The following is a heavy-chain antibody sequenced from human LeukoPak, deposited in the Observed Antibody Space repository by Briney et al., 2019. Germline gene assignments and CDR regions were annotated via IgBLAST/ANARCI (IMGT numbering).Heavy chain of an antibody. V-gene: IGHV3-23*01. CDR2: ISSSGYSA. J-gene: IGHJ6*04. CDR1: GFTFSNYG. Sequence: TGGTLRLSCAASGFTFSNYGMSWVRQAPGKGLEWVSAISSSGYSAYYVDSVKGRFTISRDNSRNTLYLQMNSLRAEDTAVYYCAELGITMIGGVWGKGTTVTISS. CDR3: AELGITMIGGV. D-gene: IGHD3-10*02.